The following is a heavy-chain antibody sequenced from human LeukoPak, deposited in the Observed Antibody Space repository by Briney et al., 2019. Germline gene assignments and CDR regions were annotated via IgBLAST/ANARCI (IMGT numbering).Heavy chain of an antibody. Sequence: SETLSLICTVSGGSLSSSSYYWRWIRQPPGEGLGWIGSIYYRGSTYYNPSLKSRVTISVDTSKNQFSLKLSSVTAADTAVYYCARVTDCSSTSCYLMDVWGKGTTVTVSS. D-gene: IGHD2-2*01. CDR1: GGSLSSSSYY. CDR3: ARVTDCSSTSCYLMDV. V-gene: IGHV4-39*01. J-gene: IGHJ6*04. CDR2: IYYRGST.